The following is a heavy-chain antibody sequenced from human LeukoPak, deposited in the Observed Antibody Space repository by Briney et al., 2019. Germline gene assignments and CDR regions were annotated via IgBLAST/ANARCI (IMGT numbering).Heavy chain of an antibody. J-gene: IGHJ5*02. CDR3: LQYNAGTT. V-gene: IGHV3-7*01. CDR2: IKKDGGDK. D-gene: IGHD3-10*01. Sequence: GGSLRLSCAASGFAFSDYWMSWVRQAPGKGLEWVANIKKDGGDKYYVDSVKGRFTVSRDDAKNSLYLQLTGLRVDDTGVYYCLQYNAGTTWGQGTLVTVSS. CDR1: GFAFSDYW.